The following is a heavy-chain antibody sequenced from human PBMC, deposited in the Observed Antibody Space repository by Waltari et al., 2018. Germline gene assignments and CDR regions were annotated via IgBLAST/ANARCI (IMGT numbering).Heavy chain of an antibody. V-gene: IGHV1-2*06. CDR1: GYTFTGYY. D-gene: IGHD3-3*01. CDR2: INPNSGGT. J-gene: IGHJ5*02. Sequence: QVQLVQSGAEVKKPGASVKVSCKASGYTFTGYYMHWVRQAPGQGLEWMGRINPNSGGTNYAQKFQGRVTMTMDTSISTAYMELSRLRSDDTAVYYCARAGNAITIFGVVLNWFDPWGQGTLVTVSS. CDR3: ARAGNAITIFGVVLNWFDP.